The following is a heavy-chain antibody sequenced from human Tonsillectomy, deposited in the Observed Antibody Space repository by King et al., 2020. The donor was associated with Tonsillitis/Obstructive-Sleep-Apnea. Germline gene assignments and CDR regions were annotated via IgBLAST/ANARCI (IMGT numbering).Heavy chain of an antibody. J-gene: IGHJ6*03. D-gene: IGHD3-22*01. Sequence: QLVQSGAEVKKPGDSVKVSCKASGYTFTTYYIHWVRQAPGQGLEWMGIINPTTDSTNYAQKFQGRVTMTRDTSTSTVYMELISLRSEDAAVYYCARSYYWYMDVWGKGTTVTVSS. CDR3: ARSYYWYMDV. CDR2: INPTTDST. V-gene: IGHV1-46*01. CDR1: GYTFTTYY.